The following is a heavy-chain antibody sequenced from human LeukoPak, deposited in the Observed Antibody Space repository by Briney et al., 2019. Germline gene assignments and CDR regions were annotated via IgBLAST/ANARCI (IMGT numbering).Heavy chain of an antibody. Sequence: SLRLSCAASGFTFSDYYMSWIRRAPGKGLGWGSYISSSSSYTNYADSVKGRFTISRDNAKNSLYLQMNSLRAEDTAVYYCATRSSSHYYYGMDVWGQGTTVTVSS. CDR2: ISSSSSYT. CDR1: GFTFSDYY. CDR3: ATRSSSHYYYGMDV. D-gene: IGHD2-2*01. J-gene: IGHJ6*02. V-gene: IGHV3-11*03.